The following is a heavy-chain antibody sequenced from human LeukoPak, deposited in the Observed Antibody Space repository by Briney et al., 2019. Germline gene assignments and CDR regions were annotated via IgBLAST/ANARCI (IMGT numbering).Heavy chain of an antibody. CDR2: IRYDGSNK. J-gene: IGHJ3*02. CDR1: GFIFSDYG. D-gene: IGHD2-2*01. CDR3: AKLCSASCFSPDAFDI. V-gene: IGHV3-30*02. Sequence: GGSLRLSCAASGFIFSDYGMHWVRQAPGKGLEWVAFIRYDGSNKYYADSVKGRFTISRDNSKNTLYLQMNSLRAEDTAVYYCAKLCSASCFSPDAFDIWGQGTMVTVSS.